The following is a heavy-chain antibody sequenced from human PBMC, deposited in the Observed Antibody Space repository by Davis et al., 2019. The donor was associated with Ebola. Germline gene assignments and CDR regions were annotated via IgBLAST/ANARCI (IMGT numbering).Heavy chain of an antibody. CDR1: GFTFSSYA. CDR3: AREGKVFGCDY. D-gene: IGHD3-3*01. CDR2: ISGSGDST. Sequence: GESLKISCAASGFTFSSYAMSWVRQAPGKGLEWVSAISGSGDSTYYADSVKGRFTISRDNSKNTLYLQMNDLRAEDTAVYYCAREGKVFGCDYWGQGALVTVSS. J-gene: IGHJ4*02. V-gene: IGHV3-23*01.